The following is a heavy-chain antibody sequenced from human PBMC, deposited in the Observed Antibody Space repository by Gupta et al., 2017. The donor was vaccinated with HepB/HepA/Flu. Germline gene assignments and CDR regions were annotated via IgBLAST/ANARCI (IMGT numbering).Heavy chain of an antibody. CDR2: ITGSGSIM. D-gene: IGHD2-2*01. V-gene: IGHV3-48*03. CDR3: ARGRCTSRNCQGDY. CDR1: GFTFSSHE. Sequence: EVQLVESVGGLVQPGGSLRLSCAASGFTFSSHEMNWVRQAPGKGLEWLSYITGSGSIMYYADAVKGRFTISRDNAKNSLYLQMNEMRTEETAVYYCARGRCTSRNCQGDYGGQGTLVSVSS. J-gene: IGHJ4*02.